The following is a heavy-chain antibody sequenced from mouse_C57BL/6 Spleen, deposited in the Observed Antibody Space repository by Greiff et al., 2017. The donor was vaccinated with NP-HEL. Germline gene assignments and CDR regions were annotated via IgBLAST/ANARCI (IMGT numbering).Heavy chain of an antibody. CDR3: AREGDHYYYGSSFAWFAY. D-gene: IGHD1-1*01. CDR1: GYTFTSYW. Sequence: VQLQQSGAELVKPGASVKLSCKASGYTFTSYWMHWVKQRPGRGLEWIGRIDPNSGGTKYNEKFKSKATLTVDKPSSTAYMQLSSLTSEDSAVYDCAREGDHYYYGSSFAWFAYLGQGTLVTVSA. V-gene: IGHV1-72*01. CDR2: IDPNSGGT. J-gene: IGHJ3*01.